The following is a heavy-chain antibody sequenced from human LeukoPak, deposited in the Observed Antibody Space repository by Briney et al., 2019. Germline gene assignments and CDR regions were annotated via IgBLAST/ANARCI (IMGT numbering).Heavy chain of an antibody. CDR3: ARGMYSSGWYGSHFDY. V-gene: IGHV4-34*01. Sequence: PSETLSLTCAVYGGSFSGYYWSWIRQPPGKGLVWIGEINHSGSTNYNPSLKSRVTISVDTSKNQFSLKLSSVTAADTAVYYCARGMYSSGWYGSHFDYWGQGTLVTVSS. D-gene: IGHD6-19*01. CDR2: INHSGST. J-gene: IGHJ4*02. CDR1: GGSFSGYY.